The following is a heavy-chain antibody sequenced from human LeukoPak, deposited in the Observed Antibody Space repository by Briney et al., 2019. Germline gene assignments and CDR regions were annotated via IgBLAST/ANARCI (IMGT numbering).Heavy chain of an antibody. Sequence: GGSLRLPCAVSGFTFISYGMQWARQAPGKGLAWVSRMNTDGSSTTYADSVKGRFTISRDNAKNTLYLEMNSLRAEDTAVYYCAKELPREVTLDYWGQGALVTVSS. CDR3: AKELPREVTLDY. D-gene: IGHD2-21*02. J-gene: IGHJ4*01. CDR1: GFTFISYG. V-gene: IGHV3-74*01. CDR2: MNTDGSST.